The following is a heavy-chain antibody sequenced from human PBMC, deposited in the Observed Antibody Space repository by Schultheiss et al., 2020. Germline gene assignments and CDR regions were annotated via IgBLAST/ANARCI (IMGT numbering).Heavy chain of an antibody. J-gene: IGHJ6*02. CDR3: ARDYILPLTLLSSGWYNNYYYGMDV. CDR1: GYTFTSYG. D-gene: IGHD6-19*01. Sequence: GESLKISCKASGYTFTSYGISWVRQAPGQGLEWMGWISAYNGNTNYAQKLQGRVTMTTDTSTSTAYMELRSLRSDDTAVYYCARDYILPLTLLSSGWYNNYYYGMDVWGQGTTVTVYS. V-gene: IGHV1-18*04. CDR2: ISAYNGNT.